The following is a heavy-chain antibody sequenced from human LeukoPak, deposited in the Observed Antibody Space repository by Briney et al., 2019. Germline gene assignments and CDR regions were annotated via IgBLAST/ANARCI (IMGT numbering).Heavy chain of an antibody. D-gene: IGHD6-6*01. CDR1: GFTFDDYG. Sequence: PGGSLRLSCAASGFTFDDYGMSWVRQAPGKGLEWGSGINWNGGSTGYADSVKGRFTISRDNAKNSLYLQMNSLRAEDTALYHCAREAIAARLGDYYYYYYMDVWGKGTTVTVSS. J-gene: IGHJ6*03. CDR3: AREAIAARLGDYYYYYYMDV. CDR2: INWNGGST. V-gene: IGHV3-20*01.